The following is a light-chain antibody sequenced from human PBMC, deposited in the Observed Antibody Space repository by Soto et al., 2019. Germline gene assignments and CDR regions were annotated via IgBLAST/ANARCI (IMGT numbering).Light chain of an antibody. CDR3: QQSYSTLLT. J-gene: IGKJ2*01. CDR1: QSISSY. CDR2: AAS. Sequence: DIQMTQSPSSLSASVGDRVTITCRASQSISSYLNWYQQKPGKAPKLLIYAASSLQSGVPSRFSGSGSGTAFTLTISSLQPEDFAAYYCQQSYSTLLTFGQGTKLEIK. V-gene: IGKV1-39*01.